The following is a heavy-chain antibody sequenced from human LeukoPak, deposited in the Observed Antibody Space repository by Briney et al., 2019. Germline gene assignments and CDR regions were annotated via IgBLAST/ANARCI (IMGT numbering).Heavy chain of an antibody. Sequence: GGSLRLSCTASGFTFGDYAMSWVRQAPGKGLEWVGFIRSKAYGGTTEYAASVKGRFTISRDDSKSIAYLQMNSLKTEDTAVYYCATLPTTLWFGEPSSDYWGQGTLVTVSS. CDR3: ATLPTTLWFGEPSSDY. CDR2: IRSKAYGGTT. CDR1: GFTFGDYA. D-gene: IGHD3-10*01. V-gene: IGHV3-49*04. J-gene: IGHJ4*02.